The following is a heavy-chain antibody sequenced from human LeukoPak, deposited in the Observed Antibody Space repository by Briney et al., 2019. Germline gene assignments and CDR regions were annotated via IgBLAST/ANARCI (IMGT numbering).Heavy chain of an antibody. V-gene: IGHV1-2*06. CDR1: GYTFTGYY. D-gene: IGHD3-10*01. J-gene: IGHJ4*02. CDR3: ARDLWFGDPLSY. CDR2: INPNSGGT. Sequence: ASVKVSCKASGYTFTGYYMHWVRQAPGQGLEWVGRINPNSGGTNYAQKFQGRVTMTRDTSISTAYMELSRLRSDDTAVYYCARDLWFGDPLSYWGQGTLVTVSS.